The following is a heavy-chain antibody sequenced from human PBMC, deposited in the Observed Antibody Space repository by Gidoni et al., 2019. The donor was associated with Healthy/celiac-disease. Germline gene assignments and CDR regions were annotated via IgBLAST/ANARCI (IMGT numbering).Heavy chain of an antibody. CDR2: ISSSSSTI. CDR3: ASGIAAAATGWVYYYYMDV. Sequence: EVQLVESGGGLVQPGGSLRLSCAASGFTFSSYSMNWVRQAPGKGLEWVSYISSSSSTIYYADSVKGRFTISRDNAKNSLYLQMNSLRDEDTAVYYCASGIAAAATGWVYYYYMDVWGKGTTVTVSS. CDR1: GFTFSSYS. D-gene: IGHD6-13*01. V-gene: IGHV3-48*02. J-gene: IGHJ6*03.